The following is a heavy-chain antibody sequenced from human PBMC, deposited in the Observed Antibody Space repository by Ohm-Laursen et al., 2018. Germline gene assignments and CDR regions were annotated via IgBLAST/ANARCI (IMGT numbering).Heavy chain of an antibody. J-gene: IGHJ4*02. CDR2: ISVSGSST. CDR3: AKGTTDVDY. V-gene: IGHV3-23*01. D-gene: IGHD1-1*01. Sequence: LRLSCTASGFTFSISGMTWVRQAPGKGLEWVSGISVSGSSTDYADSVKGRFTISRDNSKNTLYLQMNSLRAEDTAVYYCAKGTTDVDYWGQGTLVTVSS. CDR1: GFTFSISG.